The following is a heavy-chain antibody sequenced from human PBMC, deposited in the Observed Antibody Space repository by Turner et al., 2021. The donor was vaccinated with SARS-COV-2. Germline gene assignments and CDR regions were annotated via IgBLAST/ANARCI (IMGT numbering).Heavy chain of an antibody. Sequence: QVQLVQSGAEVKKPWASVKVSCKASGSTFTGYYMHWVRQAPGQGLEWMGWINPNSGGTNYAQKFQGWVTMTRDTSISTAYMELSRLRSDDTAVYYCAREDRGYSYGYGRFDPWGQGTLVTVSS. V-gene: IGHV1-2*04. D-gene: IGHD5-18*01. CDR1: GSTFTGYY. CDR2: INPNSGGT. CDR3: AREDRGYSYGYGRFDP. J-gene: IGHJ5*02.